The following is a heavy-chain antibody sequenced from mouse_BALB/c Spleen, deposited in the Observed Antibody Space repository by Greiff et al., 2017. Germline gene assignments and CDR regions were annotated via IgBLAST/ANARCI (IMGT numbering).Heavy chain of an antibody. Sequence: QVQLQQSGAELMKPGASVKISCKATGYTFSSYWIEWVKQRPGHGLEWIGEILPGSGSTNYNEKFKGKATFTADTSSNTAYMQLSSLTSEDSAVYYCAREGITTATVYAMDYWGQGTSVTVSS. CDR3: AREGITTATVYAMDY. CDR1: GYTFSSYW. D-gene: IGHD1-2*01. J-gene: IGHJ4*01. V-gene: IGHV1-9*01. CDR2: ILPGSGST.